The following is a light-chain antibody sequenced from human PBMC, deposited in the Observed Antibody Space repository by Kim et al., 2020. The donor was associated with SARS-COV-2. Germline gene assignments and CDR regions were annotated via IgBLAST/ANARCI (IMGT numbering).Light chain of an antibody. CDR3: SSYTSSSRV. CDR1: SSDVGGYNY. CDR2: DVS. V-gene: IGLV2-14*01. Sequence: LTQPASVSGSPGQSITISCTGTSSDVGGYNYVSWYQQHPGKAPKLMIYDVSKRPSGVSNRFSGSKSGNTASLTISELQAEDEADYYCSSYTSSSRVFGGGTQLTVL. J-gene: IGLJ3*02.